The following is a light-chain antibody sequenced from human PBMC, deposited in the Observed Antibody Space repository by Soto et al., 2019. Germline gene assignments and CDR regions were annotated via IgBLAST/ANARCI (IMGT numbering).Light chain of an antibody. CDR3: QKFNTAPLT. V-gene: IGKV1-27*01. CDR2: SAS. J-gene: IGKJ5*01. CDR1: QDISVY. Sequence: DLQMTQSPSSLSASVGDRVTITCRASQDISVYLAWYQQKPGKVPKLLIYSASTLQSGVPSRFSRSGSGTDFTHTISSLQPEDVATYYCQKFNTAPLTFGQGTRLEIK.